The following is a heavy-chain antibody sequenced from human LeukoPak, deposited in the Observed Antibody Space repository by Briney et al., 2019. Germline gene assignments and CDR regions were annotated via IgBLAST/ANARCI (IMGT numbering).Heavy chain of an antibody. CDR2: IYGDGTI. V-gene: IGHV3-53*01. J-gene: IGHJ4*02. CDR3: ARGGVRHY. CDR1: GFTVSSAY. D-gene: IGHD2-8*02. Sequence: GGSLRLSCAASGFTVSSAYMSWVRQAPGKGPAWVSVIYGDGTIYYADSAKGRFTISRDNSENTVFLQMHSLRAEDTAMYYCARGGVRHYWGQGTLVTVSS.